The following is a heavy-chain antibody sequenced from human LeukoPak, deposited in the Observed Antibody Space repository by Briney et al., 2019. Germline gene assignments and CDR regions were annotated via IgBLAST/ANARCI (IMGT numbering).Heavy chain of an antibody. V-gene: IGHV5-10-1*01. D-gene: IGHD6-19*01. CDR3: ARHPVAAVAGPNDY. CDR2: IDPSDSYT. Sequence: GESLQISCKGSGYSFTSYWISWVRPMPGKGLEWMGRIDPSDSYTNYSPSFQGHVTISADKSISTAYLQWSSPKASDTAMYYCARHPVAAVAGPNDYWGQGTLVTVSS. CDR1: GYSFTSYW. J-gene: IGHJ4*02.